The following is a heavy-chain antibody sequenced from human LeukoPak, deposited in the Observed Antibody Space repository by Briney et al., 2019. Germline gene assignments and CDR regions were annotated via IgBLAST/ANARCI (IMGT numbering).Heavy chain of an antibody. D-gene: IGHD5-12*01. CDR3: AKDRRLRLRGDIFDY. J-gene: IGHJ4*02. Sequence: GRSLRLSCAAPGFTFDDYAMHWVRQAPGKGLEWVSGIRWNSGSIGYADSVKGRFTISRDNAKNSLYLQMNSLRAEDTALYYCAKDRRLRLRGDIFDYWGQGTLVTVSS. V-gene: IGHV3-9*01. CDR1: GFTFDDYA. CDR2: IRWNSGSI.